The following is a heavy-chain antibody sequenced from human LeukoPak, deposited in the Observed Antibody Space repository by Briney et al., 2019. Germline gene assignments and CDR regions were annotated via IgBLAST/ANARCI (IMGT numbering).Heavy chain of an antibody. J-gene: IGHJ6*03. V-gene: IGHV3-48*01. CDR3: AGTDYHYYMDV. CDR1: GFTFSTYN. CDR2: ISSSSTI. Sequence: PGGSLRLSCAASGFTFSTYNMNWVRQAPGKGLEWVSYISSSSTIYYADSVKGRFTISRDNAKSSLYLQMNSLRAEDTAVYYCAGTDYHYYMDVWGKGTTVTVSS.